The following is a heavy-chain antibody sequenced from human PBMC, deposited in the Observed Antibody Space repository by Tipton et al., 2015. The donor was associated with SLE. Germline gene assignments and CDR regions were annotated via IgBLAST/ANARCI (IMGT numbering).Heavy chain of an antibody. CDR1: GGSLSHYF. V-gene: IGHV4-34*01. J-gene: IGHJ3*01. Sequence: TLSLTCEVYGGSLSHYFWSWIRQAPGKGLEWIGEMNYLGVTNLNPSLKSRVTMSLDTSKNQQSLKLSSVTAADTAIYYCARHVSGIPAAGFQAFDVWGHGTVVTVSS. CDR3: ARHVSGIPAAGFQAFDV. D-gene: IGHD6-25*01. CDR2: MNYLGVT.